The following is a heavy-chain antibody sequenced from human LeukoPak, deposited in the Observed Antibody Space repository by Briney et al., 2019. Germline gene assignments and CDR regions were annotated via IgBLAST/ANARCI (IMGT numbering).Heavy chain of an antibody. CDR3: ARDRIAVAGMGAFQH. CDR2: ISYDGTNK. J-gene: IGHJ1*01. D-gene: IGHD6-19*01. V-gene: IGHV3-30*04. Sequence: GGSLRLSCAASRFTFSSYAMHWVRQAPGKGLEWVAAISYDGTNKYHADSVKGRFTISRDNSKNTLYLQMNSLRAEDTAIYYCARDRIAVAGMGAFQHWGQGTLVTVSS. CDR1: RFTFSSYA.